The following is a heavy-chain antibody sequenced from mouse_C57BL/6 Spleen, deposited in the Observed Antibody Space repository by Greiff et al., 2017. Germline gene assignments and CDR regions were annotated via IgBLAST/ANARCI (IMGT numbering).Heavy chain of an antibody. CDR2: IYPGGGYT. D-gene: IGHD1-1*01. CDR3: ARKGIYYGRGYFDY. CDR1: GYTFTNYW. V-gene: IGHV1-63*01. J-gene: IGHJ2*01. Sequence: VQLQQSGAELVRPGTSVKMSCKASGYTFTNYWIGWAKQRPGHGLEWIGDIYPGGGYTNYNEKFKGKATLTADKSSSTAYMQFSSLTSEDSAIYYCARKGIYYGRGYFDYWGQGTTLTVSS.